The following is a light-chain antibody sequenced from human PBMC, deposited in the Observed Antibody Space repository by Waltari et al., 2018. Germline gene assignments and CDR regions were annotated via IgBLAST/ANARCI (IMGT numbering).Light chain of an antibody. V-gene: IGKV3-20*01. J-gene: IGKJ1*01. Sequence: EIVVTQSPGILSLSPGERATLSCRASQRVRSSYLAWYQQKPGQAPRLLFYAASGRAAGVPDRFSGSGSGTDFILTISRLEPEDFAMYYCQQYGTSPWTFGQGTKVEI. CDR1: QRVRSSY. CDR3: QQYGTSPWT. CDR2: AAS.